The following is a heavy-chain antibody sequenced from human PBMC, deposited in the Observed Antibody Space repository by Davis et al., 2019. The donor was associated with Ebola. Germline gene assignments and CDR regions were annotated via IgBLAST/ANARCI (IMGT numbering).Heavy chain of an antibody. V-gene: IGHV3-74*01. CDR1: GFTFRNFY. D-gene: IGHD4-11*01. J-gene: IGHJ4*02. CDR2: INSDGSAT. CDR3: ARRTVSGIDY. Sequence: PGGSLRLSCEVSGFTFRNFYIHWVRRAPRKGLEWVSAINSDGSATTYADSVKGRFTISRDNAENTVYLQMNSLRAEDTAVYYCARRTVSGIDYWGQGALVTVSS.